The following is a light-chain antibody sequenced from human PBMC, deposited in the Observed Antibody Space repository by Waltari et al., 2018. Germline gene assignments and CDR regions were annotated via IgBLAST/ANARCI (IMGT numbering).Light chain of an antibody. Sequence: QSVLTQPPSASGSPGQSVTISCTGSSSDVGGYNSVSWYQRHPGNAPKPMIYDVNKRPSGRPDRSSGSKSGNTASLTVSGLQVEDEGDYYCGSYADTSTWVFGGGTSLTVL. CDR3: GSYADTSTWV. CDR1: SSDVGGYNS. V-gene: IGLV2-8*01. CDR2: DVN. J-gene: IGLJ3*02.